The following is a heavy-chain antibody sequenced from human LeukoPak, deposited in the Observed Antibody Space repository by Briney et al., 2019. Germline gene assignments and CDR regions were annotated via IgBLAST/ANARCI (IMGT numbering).Heavy chain of an antibody. J-gene: IGHJ6*04. CDR3: AELGITMIGGV. Sequence: GGSLRLSCAASGVTFSSYERNWVRQAPGKGLEWVSYISSSGSTIYYADSVKGRFTISRDNAKNSLYLQMNSLRADDTAVYYCAELGITMIGGVWGKGTTVTISS. CDR1: GVTFSSYE. CDR2: ISSSGSTI. D-gene: IGHD3-10*02. V-gene: IGHV3-48*03.